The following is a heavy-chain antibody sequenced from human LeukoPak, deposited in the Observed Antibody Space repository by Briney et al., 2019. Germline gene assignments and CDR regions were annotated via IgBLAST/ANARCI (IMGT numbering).Heavy chain of an antibody. V-gene: IGHV3-48*03. D-gene: IGHD6-13*01. CDR3: AKGGPSIVAAARYFDY. Sequence: SGGSLRLSCAASGXTFSSYEMNWVRQAPGKGLEWVSYISSSGNTMYYADSVKGRFTISRDNSKNTLYLQMNSLRAEDTAVYYCAKGGPSIVAAARYFDYWGQGTLVTVSS. J-gene: IGHJ4*02. CDR1: GXTFSSYE. CDR2: ISSSGNTM.